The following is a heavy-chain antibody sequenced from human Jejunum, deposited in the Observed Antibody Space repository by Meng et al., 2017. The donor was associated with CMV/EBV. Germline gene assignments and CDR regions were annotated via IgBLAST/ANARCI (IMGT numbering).Heavy chain of an antibody. CDR2: IFYDDEK. V-gene: IGHV2-5*02. CDR3: VHRLHGRTWIGSQNCFDH. Sequence: SLSTTDVAVGWVRQSPGKAPEWLALIFYDDEKRYSPSLETRLAVTKDISKNEVVLTMTNMDPVDTGTYFCVHRLHGRTWIGSQNCFDHWGQGSLVTVSS. J-gene: IGHJ5*02. D-gene: IGHD2-2*03. CDR1: SLSTTDVA.